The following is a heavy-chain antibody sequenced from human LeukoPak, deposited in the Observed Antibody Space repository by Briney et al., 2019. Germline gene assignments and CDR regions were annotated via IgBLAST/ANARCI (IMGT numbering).Heavy chain of an antibody. CDR3: VREERDYDFWSGYYCWFDP. Sequence: GASAKVSCKASGYTFTGYYMHWVRQAPGQGLEWMGWINHNSGGTNYAQKFQGRVTMTRDTSISTAYMELSRLRSDDTAVYYCVREERDYDFWSGYYCWFDPWGQGTLVTVSS. CDR2: INHNSGGT. D-gene: IGHD3-3*01. V-gene: IGHV1-2*02. CDR1: GYTFTGYY. J-gene: IGHJ5*02.